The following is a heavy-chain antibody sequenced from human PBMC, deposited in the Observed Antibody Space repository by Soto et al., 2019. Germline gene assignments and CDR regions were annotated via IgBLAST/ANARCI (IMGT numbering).Heavy chain of an antibody. V-gene: IGHV4-34*01. CDR3: ARGVNDYIWGSYLFDY. D-gene: IGHD3-16*02. CDR2: INHSGST. J-gene: IGHJ4*02. CDR1: GGSFSGYY. Sequence: SETLSLTCAVYGGSFSGYYWSWIRQPPGKGLEWIGEINHSGSTNYNPSLKSRVTISVDTSKNQFSLKLSSVTAADTAVYYCARGVNDYIWGSYLFDYWGQGTLVTVSS.